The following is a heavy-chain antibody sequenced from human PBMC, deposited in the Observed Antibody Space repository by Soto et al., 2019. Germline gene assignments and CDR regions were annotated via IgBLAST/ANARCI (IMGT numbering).Heavy chain of an antibody. D-gene: IGHD6-13*01. V-gene: IGHV3-23*01. CDR1: GFTFSSYA. J-gene: IGHJ4*02. CDR2: ISGSGGST. Sequence: PGGSLRLSCAASGFTFSSYAMSWVRQAPGKGLEWVSAISGSGGSTYYADSVKGRFTISRDNSKNTLYLQMNSLRAEDTAVYYFAKAGGDSSSWFVVDYFDYWGQGTLVTVSS. CDR3: AKAGGDSSSWFVVDYFDY.